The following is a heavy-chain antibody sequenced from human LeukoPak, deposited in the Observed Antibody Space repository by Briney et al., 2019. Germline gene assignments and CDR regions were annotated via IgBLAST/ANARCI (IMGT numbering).Heavy chain of an antibody. CDR2: ISHDGMNK. J-gene: IGHJ3*02. CDR1: GFIFSKYD. V-gene: IGHV3-30*03. D-gene: IGHD5-18*01. Sequence: GGSLRLSCAASGFIFSKYDMHWVRQAPGKGLEWVAVISHDGMNKKYVDSVKGRFSISRDNSKNTLYLQMNSLRAEDTAVYYCARARSSYGYGDAFDIWGQGTMVTVSS. CDR3: ARARSSYGYGDAFDI.